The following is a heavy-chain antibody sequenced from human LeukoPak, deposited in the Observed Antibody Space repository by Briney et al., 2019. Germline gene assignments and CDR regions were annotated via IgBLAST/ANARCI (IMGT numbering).Heavy chain of an antibody. CDR2: INHSGST. D-gene: IGHD6-19*01. V-gene: IGHV4-34*01. Sequence: SETLSLTCAVYGGSFSGYYWSWIRQPPGKGLEWIGEINHSGSTNYNPSLKSRVTISVDTSKNQFSLKLSSVTAADTAVYYCARGPGSGWYSARLFDYWGQGTLVTVSS. J-gene: IGHJ4*02. CDR3: ARGPGSGWYSARLFDY. CDR1: GGSFSGYY.